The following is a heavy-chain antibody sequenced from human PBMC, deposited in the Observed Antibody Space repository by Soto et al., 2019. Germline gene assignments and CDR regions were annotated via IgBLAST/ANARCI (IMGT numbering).Heavy chain of an antibody. D-gene: IGHD6-19*01. Sequence: PGGSLRLSCAASSFTFSSYSMNWVRQAPGKGLEWISYISSSSNIIYYADSVKGRFTISRDNAKNSLYLQMNSLRAEDTAVYYCATPPLVAVAGSRGFDIWGQGTMVTVSS. CDR1: SFTFSSYS. CDR3: ATPPLVAVAGSRGFDI. V-gene: IGHV3-48*01. CDR2: ISSSSNII. J-gene: IGHJ3*02.